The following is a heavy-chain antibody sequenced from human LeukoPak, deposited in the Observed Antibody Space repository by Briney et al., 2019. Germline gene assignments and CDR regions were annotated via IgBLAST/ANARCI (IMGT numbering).Heavy chain of an antibody. CDR2: ISSSSSYI. CDR1: GFTFSSYS. Sequence: GGSLRLPCAASGFTFSSYSMNWVRQAPGKGLEWVSSISSSSSYIYYADSVKGRFTISRDNAKNSLYLQMNSLRAEDTAVYYCARAVSGGTITGYAFDIWGQGTMVTVSS. D-gene: IGHD2-8*02. V-gene: IGHV3-21*01. CDR3: ARAVSGGTITGYAFDI. J-gene: IGHJ3*02.